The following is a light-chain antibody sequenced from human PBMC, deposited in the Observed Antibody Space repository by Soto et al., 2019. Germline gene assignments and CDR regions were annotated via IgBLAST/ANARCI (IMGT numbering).Light chain of an antibody. Sequence: IVMTQSPATLSVSQVERATLSCRASQSVSSNLAWYQQKPGQAPRLLIYGASTRATGIPARFSGSGSGTEFTLTISSLQSEDLGLYYCQQYNNWPPRITFGQGTRLEIK. J-gene: IGKJ5*01. CDR1: QSVSSN. CDR2: GAS. CDR3: QQYNNWPPRIT. V-gene: IGKV3-15*01.